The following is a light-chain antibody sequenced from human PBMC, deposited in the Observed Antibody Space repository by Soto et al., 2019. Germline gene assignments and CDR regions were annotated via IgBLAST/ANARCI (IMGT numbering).Light chain of an antibody. Sequence: ETVLTQSPGTLSLSPGERATLACRASQSVSSTGFAWYQQKPGQAPRLLIYDASRRATGISDRFSGSGSGTDFTLTISRLEPEDFAIYYCQHYGGSSPRFGFGPGTKVDI. CDR1: QSVSSTG. J-gene: IGKJ3*01. CDR2: DAS. V-gene: IGKV3-20*01. CDR3: QHYGGSSPRFG.